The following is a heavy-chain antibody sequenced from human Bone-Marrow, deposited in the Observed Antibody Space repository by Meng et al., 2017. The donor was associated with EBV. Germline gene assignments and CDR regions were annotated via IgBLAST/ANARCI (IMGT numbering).Heavy chain of an antibody. CDR2: LIPMSGAP. Sequence: QVRFVQSGAQVKKPGSSGKVSCKTSGGTFSSDAVSWVRQAPGQGLEWLGGLIPMSGAPNYAQKFQGRVTITADESTSTHYMDLSSLSSEDTAVYYCASESGRGYTPDYWGQGTLVTVSS. CDR1: GGTFSSDA. D-gene: IGHD3-10*01. J-gene: IGHJ4*02. V-gene: IGHV1-69*01. CDR3: ASESGRGYTPDY.